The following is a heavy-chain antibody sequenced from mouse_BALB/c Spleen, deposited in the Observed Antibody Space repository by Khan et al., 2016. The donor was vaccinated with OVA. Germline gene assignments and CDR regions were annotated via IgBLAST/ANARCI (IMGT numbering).Heavy chain of an antibody. D-gene: IGHD1-1*01. CDR1: GFTFNNYG. CDR2: ISGDSNTI. CDR3: ATSYFYGYYFDY. J-gene: IGHJ2*01. V-gene: IGHV5-17*02. Sequence: EVQLVESGGGLVQPGGSRKLSCAASGFTFNNYGMHWVRQAPEKGLEWVAYISGDSNTIYYVDSVKGRFTISRDNPKNTLFLQMTSLMSEDTAMYYCATSYFYGYYFDYWGPGTTRTVS.